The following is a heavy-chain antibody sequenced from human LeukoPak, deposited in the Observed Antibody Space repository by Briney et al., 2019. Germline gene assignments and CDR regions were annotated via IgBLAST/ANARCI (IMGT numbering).Heavy chain of an antibody. J-gene: IGHJ4*02. CDR3: ARGSYSSGGQTWRFDY. Sequence: PSETLSLTCTVSGGSISSYYWSWIRQPPGKGLEWIGYIYYSGSTNYNPSLKSRVTISVDTSKNQFSLKLSSVTAADTAVYYCARGSYSSGGQTWRFDYWGQGALVTVSS. CDR2: IYYSGST. D-gene: IGHD3-22*01. CDR1: GGSISSYY. V-gene: IGHV4-59*01.